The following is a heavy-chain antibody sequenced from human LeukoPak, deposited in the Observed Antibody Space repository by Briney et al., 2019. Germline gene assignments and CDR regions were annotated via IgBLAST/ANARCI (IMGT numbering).Heavy chain of an antibody. J-gene: IGHJ4*02. D-gene: IGHD3-10*01. V-gene: IGHV1-2*02. Sequence: VASVKVSCKASEYTFIGYYIHWVRQAPGQGLEWMGWINPNSGGTNSAQNFQGRVTLSRDTSISTAYMELSRLRSDDTAVYYRARAVGYGSGTYRQYYFDYWGQGTLVTSPQ. CDR2: INPNSGGT. CDR3: ARAVGYGSGTYRQYYFDY. CDR1: EYTFIGYY.